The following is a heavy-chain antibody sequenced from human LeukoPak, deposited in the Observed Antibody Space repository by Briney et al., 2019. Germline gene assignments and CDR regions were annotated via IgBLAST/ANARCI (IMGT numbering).Heavy chain of an antibody. Sequence: GASVKVSCKASGYTFTSYDINWVRQATGQGLEWMGWMNPNSGNTGYAQKFQGRVTITRNTSISTAYMELSSLRSEDTAVYYCARGLRMVRGVRIGRNFDYWGQGTLVTVSS. V-gene: IGHV1-8*03. CDR2: MNPNSGNT. CDR1: GYTFTSYD. D-gene: IGHD3-10*01. J-gene: IGHJ4*02. CDR3: ARGLRMVRGVRIGRNFDY.